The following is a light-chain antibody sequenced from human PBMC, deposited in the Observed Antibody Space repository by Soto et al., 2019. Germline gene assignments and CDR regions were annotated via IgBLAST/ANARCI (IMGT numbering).Light chain of an antibody. CDR1: NIGIKS. J-gene: IGLJ2*01. CDR2: SDS. CDR3: QVWDNLSLHEV. V-gene: IGLV3-21*02. Sequence: SYELTQPPSLSVAPGQTATLTCGGNNIGIKSVHWYQQKPGQAPVLVVYSDSDRPSGIPERFSGSNSGNTATLTISRVEAGDEADYYCQVWDNLSLHEVFGGGTKLTVL.